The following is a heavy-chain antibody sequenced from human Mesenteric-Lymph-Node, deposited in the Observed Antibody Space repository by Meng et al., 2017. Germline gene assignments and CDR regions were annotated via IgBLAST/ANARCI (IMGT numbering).Heavy chain of an antibody. V-gene: IGHV3-23*01. D-gene: IGHD1-26*01. Sequence: GESLKISCAASGFTFSSYWMSWVRQAPGKGLEWVSAISGSGGSTYYADSVKGRFTISRDNSKNTLYLQMNSLRAEDTAVYYCAKDSPLGAGFDYWGQGTLVTVSS. CDR2: ISGSGGST. J-gene: IGHJ4*02. CDR1: GFTFSSYW. CDR3: AKDSPLGAGFDY.